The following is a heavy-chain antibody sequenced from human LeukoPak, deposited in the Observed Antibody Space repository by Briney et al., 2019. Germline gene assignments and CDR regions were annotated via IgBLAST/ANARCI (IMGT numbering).Heavy chain of an antibody. CDR3: ATHKGSYCGGDCYWEGWFDP. D-gene: IGHD2-21*02. V-gene: IGHV1-46*01. CDR2: INPSGGST. J-gene: IGHJ5*02. CDR1: GYTFTSYY. Sequence: ASVKVSCKASGYTFTSYYMHWVRQAPGQGLEWMGIINPSGGSTSYAQKFQGRVTMTRDMSTSTVYMGLSSLRSEDTAVYYCATHKGSYCGGDCYWEGWFDPWGQGTLVTVSS.